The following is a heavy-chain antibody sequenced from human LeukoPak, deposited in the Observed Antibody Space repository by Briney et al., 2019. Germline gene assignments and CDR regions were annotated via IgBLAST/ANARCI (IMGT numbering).Heavy chain of an antibody. CDR2: ISYDGSNK. D-gene: IGHD1-1*01. CDR1: GFTFSSYA. J-gene: IGHJ3*02. Sequence: GGSLRLSCAASGFTFSSYAMHWVRQAPGKGLEWLAVISYDGSNKYYADSVKGRFTISRDNSKNTLYLQMNSLRAEDTAVYYCARDPTGISAFDIWGQGTMVTVSS. CDR3: ARDPTGISAFDI. V-gene: IGHV3-30-3*01.